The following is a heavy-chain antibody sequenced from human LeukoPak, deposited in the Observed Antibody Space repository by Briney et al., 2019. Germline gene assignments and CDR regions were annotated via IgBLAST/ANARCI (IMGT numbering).Heavy chain of an antibody. CDR1: GGSFSGHY. J-gene: IGHJ4*02. V-gene: IGHV4-34*01. D-gene: IGHD2-2*01. Sequence: SETLSLTCAVYGGSFSGHYWTWIRQAPGKGLEWIGESTHTGSTNYNPSLKSRVTISVDTSKNQFSLKLTSVSAADTAVYHCARGRTGAAALDFWGPGTLVTVSS. CDR3: ARGRTGAAALDF. CDR2: STHTGST.